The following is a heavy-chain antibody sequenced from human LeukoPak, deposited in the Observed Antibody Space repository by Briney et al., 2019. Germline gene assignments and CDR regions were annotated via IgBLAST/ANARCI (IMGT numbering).Heavy chain of an antibody. CDR2: INHSGST. CDR1: GGSFSGYY. CDR3: ARTPYDFWSAYSEYYFDY. Sequence: SETLSLTCAVYGGSFSGYYWSWIRQPPGKGLEWIGEINHSGSTNYNPSLKSRVTISVDTSKNQFSLKLSSVTAADTAVYYCARTPYDFWSAYSEYYFDYWGQGTLVTVSS. J-gene: IGHJ4*02. V-gene: IGHV4-34*01. D-gene: IGHD3-3*01.